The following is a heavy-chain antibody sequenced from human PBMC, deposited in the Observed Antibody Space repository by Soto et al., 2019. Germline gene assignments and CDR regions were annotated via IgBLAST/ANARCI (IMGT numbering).Heavy chain of an antibody. J-gene: IGHJ4*01. Sequence: GSLRLSCAASGFTFRDYAMSWVRQAPGRGLEWVSGVSNSGSSTYYADSVKGRFTISRDNSKNTLYLQMNSLRAEDTAVYYCATHSRETTTSCGDDWGHG. CDR3: ATHSRETTTSCGDD. D-gene: IGHD3-22*01. CDR2: VSNSGSST. CDR1: GFTFRDYA. V-gene: IGHV3-23*01.